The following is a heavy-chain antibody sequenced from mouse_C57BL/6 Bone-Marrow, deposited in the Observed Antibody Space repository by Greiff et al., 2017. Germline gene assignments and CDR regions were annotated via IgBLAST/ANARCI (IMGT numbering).Heavy chain of an antibody. CDR2: IDPSDSYT. Sequence: QVQLQQPGAELVKPGASVKLSCKASGYTFTSYWMQWVKQRPGQGLEWIGEIDPSDSYTNYNQKFKGKATLTVDTSSSTAYMQLSSLPSEDSAVYYCARDGDGYYVPGDWGTGTTVTVSS. CDR1: GYTFTSYW. J-gene: IGHJ1*03. V-gene: IGHV1-50*01. CDR3: ARDGDGYYVPGD. D-gene: IGHD2-3*01.